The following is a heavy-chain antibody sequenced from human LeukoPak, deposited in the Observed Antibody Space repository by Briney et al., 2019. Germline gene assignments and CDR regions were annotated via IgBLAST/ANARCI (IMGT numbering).Heavy chain of an antibody. CDR1: GGTFSSYA. Sequence: ASVKVSCKASGGTFSSYAISWVRQAPGQGLEWMGGIIPIFGTANYAQKFQGRVTITADESTSTAYMELSSLRSEDTAVYYCAREGGSRHYYYDSSGLGVMAVYWYFDLWGRGTLVTVSS. D-gene: IGHD3-22*01. CDR3: AREGGSRHYYYDSSGLGVMAVYWYFDL. CDR2: IIPIFGTA. J-gene: IGHJ2*01. V-gene: IGHV1-69*13.